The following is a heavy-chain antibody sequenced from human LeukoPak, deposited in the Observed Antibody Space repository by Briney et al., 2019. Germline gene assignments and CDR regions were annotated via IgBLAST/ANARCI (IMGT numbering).Heavy chain of an antibody. D-gene: IGHD6-19*01. V-gene: IGHV4-59*01. CDR2: TYNRGST. Sequence: NASATLSLTCTVSGGSISSYYWSWIRQPPGKGLEWIGYTYNRGSTNYNPSLKSRVTILVDTSKNQFSLKLRSVTAADTAVYYCARDRPGIAVAGDAFDIWGQGTMVTVSS. CDR1: GGSISSYY. J-gene: IGHJ3*02. CDR3: ARDRPGIAVAGDAFDI.